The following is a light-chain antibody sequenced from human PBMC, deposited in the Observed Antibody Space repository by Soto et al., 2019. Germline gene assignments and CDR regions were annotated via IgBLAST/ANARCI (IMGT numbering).Light chain of an antibody. Sequence: QSVLTQPPSASGAPGQTVNISCSGSSSNLGSNYVYWYQQLPGAAPKLLIYGNNQRPSGVPDRFSGSKSGTSGSLAISGLRSEDEADYYCAAWDDSLSGPVLGGGTKLTVL. CDR2: GNN. V-gene: IGLV1-47*01. J-gene: IGLJ3*02. CDR1: SSNLGSNY. CDR3: AAWDDSLSGPV.